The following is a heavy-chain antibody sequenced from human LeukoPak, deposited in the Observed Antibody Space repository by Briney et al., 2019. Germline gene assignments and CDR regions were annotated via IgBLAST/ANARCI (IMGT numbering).Heavy chain of an antibody. CDR1: GGSFSGYY. CDR3: ARVRGYCSGGSCYSGMDV. CDR2: INHSGST. Sequence: SETLSLTCAVYGGSFSGYYWSWIRQPPGKGLEWIGEINHSGSTNYNPSLKSRVTISVDTSKNQFSLKLSSVTAADTAVYYCARVRGYCSGGSCYSGMDVWGQGTTVTVSS. J-gene: IGHJ6*02. V-gene: IGHV4-34*01. D-gene: IGHD2-15*01.